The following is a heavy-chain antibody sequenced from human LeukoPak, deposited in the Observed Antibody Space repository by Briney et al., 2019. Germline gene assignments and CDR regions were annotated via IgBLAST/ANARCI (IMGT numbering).Heavy chain of an antibody. D-gene: IGHD6-19*01. J-gene: IGHJ2*01. CDR2: IGIGGDT. CDR1: GFTFSRYD. V-gene: IGHV3-13*01. Sequence: GGSLRLSCAASGFTFSRYDMHWVRQATGKGLEWVSSIGIGGDTYYPDSVKGRFTISREDAKNSLYLQMISLRAGDTAVYYCAREIAVARFWYFDLWGRGTLVTVSS. CDR3: AREIAVARFWYFDL.